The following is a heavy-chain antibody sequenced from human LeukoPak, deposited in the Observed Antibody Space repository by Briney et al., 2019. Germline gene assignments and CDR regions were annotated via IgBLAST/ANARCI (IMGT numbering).Heavy chain of an antibody. Sequence: GRSLRLSCAASGFSFSSYAMHWVRQAPGKGLEWVAVISYDGSNKYYADSVKGRFTISRDNAKNSLNLQMNTLRDEDTAVYFCARGGRHGFFDYWGQGTLVTVSS. D-gene: IGHD5-24*01. J-gene: IGHJ4*02. CDR3: ARGGRHGFFDY. CDR1: GFSFSSYA. CDR2: ISYDGSNK. V-gene: IGHV3-30-3*01.